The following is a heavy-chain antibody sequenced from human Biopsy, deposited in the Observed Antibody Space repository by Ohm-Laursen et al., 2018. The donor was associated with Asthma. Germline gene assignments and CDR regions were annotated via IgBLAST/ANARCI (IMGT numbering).Heavy chain of an antibody. CDR3: ARHPYNFGGFDY. V-gene: IGHV1-18*04. CDR1: GYTFRSYG. J-gene: IGHJ4*02. CDR2: ISPFTGDT. Sequence: ASVKVSCNASGYTFRSYGVSWVRQAPGQGLEWMGWISPFTGDTHFGQKFQGRVTMTTDTYTDTAYMELRSLRSDDTAVYYCARHPYNFGGFDYWGQGSLVLVSS. D-gene: IGHD5-24*01.